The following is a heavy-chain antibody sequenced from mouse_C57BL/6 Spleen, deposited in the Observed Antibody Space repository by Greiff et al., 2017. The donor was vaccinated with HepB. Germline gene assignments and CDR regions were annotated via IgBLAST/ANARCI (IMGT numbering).Heavy chain of an antibody. Sequence: VQLQQSGPELVKPGASVKISCKASGYTFTDYYMNWVKQSHGKSLEWIGDINPNNGGTSYNQKFKGKATLTVDKSPSTAYMELRSLTSEDSAVYYCASSGPRYWYFDVWGTGTTVTVSS. CDR1: GYTFTDYY. V-gene: IGHV1-26*01. CDR2: INPNNGGT. D-gene: IGHD3-1*01. J-gene: IGHJ1*03. CDR3: ASSGPRYWYFDV.